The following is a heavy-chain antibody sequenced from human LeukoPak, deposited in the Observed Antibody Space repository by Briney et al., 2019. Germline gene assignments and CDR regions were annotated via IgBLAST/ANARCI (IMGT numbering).Heavy chain of an antibody. CDR2: ISSSSSYI. Sequence: GGSLRLSCAASGFTFSSYWMHWVRQAPGKGLEWVSSISSSSSYIYYADSVKGRFTISRDNAKNSLYLQMNSLRAEDTALYYCARASHYDSSGYYFGYWGQGTLVTVSS. D-gene: IGHD3-22*01. J-gene: IGHJ4*02. CDR3: ARASHYDSSGYYFGY. CDR1: GFTFSSYW. V-gene: IGHV3-21*04.